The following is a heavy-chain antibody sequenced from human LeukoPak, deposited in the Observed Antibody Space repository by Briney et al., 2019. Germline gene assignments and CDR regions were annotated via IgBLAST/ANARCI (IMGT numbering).Heavy chain of an antibody. Sequence: ASVKVSCKASGYTFTSYYMHWVRQAPGQGLEWMGIINPSGDSTSYAQKFQGRVTMTRDMSTSTVYMELSSLRSEDTAVYYCARGYCSSTSCYTGPDFVGLGYWGQGTLVTVSS. J-gene: IGHJ4*02. V-gene: IGHV1-46*01. CDR3: ARGYCSSTSCYTGPDFVGLGY. CDR2: INPSGDST. D-gene: IGHD2-2*02. CDR1: GYTFTSYY.